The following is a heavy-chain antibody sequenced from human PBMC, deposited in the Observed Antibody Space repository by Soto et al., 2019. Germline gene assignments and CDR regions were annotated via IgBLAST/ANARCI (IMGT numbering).Heavy chain of an antibody. CDR2: IYWDDDK. J-gene: IGHJ4*02. CDR1: GFSLSTNEVG. V-gene: IGHV2-5*02. CDR3: EHRFDWYYFDQ. Sequence: QITLKESGPTLVKPTQTLTLTCTFSGFSLSTNEVGVAWIRLPPGKALEWLALIYWDDDKRYNPSLRSRLTITKDTSKNQVVLRMTNIDPVDTATYYCEHRFDWYYFDQWCQGTVVTVSS. D-gene: IGHD3-9*01.